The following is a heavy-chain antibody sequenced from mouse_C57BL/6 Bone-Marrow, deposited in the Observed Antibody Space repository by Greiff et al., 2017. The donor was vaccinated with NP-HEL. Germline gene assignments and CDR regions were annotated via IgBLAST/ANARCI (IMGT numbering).Heavy chain of an antibody. CDR3: ARAPLLLRCCFAY. V-gene: IGHV1-50*01. J-gene: IGHJ3*01. D-gene: IGHD1-1*01. CDR1: GYTFTSYW. CDR2: IDPSDSYT. Sequence: QVQLQQPGAELVKPGASVKLSCKASGYTFTSYWMQWVKQRPGQGLEWIGEIDPSDSYTNYNQKFKGKATLTVDTSSSTAYMQLSSLTSEDSAVYYCARAPLLLRCCFAYWGQGTLVTVSA.